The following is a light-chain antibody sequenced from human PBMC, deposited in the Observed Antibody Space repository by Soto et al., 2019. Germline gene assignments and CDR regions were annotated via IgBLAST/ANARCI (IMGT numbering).Light chain of an antibody. V-gene: IGKV1-5*01. CDR2: DAS. Sequence: GDRVTITCRASQTMSGWLAWHQQKPGKAPKLLIYDASSLGSGVPSRFSGSGSGTKFTLTISSLQPDDFATYYCQQYNSDPWTFGQGTKVEI. J-gene: IGKJ1*01. CDR1: QTMSGW. CDR3: QQYNSDPWT.